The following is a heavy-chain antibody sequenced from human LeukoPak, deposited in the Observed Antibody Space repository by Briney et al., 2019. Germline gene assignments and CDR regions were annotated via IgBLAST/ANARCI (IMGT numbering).Heavy chain of an antibody. V-gene: IGHV4-59*08. Sequence: SETLSLTCTVSGGSISSYYWSWIRQPPGKGLEWIGYIYYSGSTNYNPSLKSRVTISVDTSKNQFPLKLSSVTAADTAVYYCAAYSSGWTYYWGQGTLVTVSS. J-gene: IGHJ4*02. CDR1: GGSISSYY. CDR2: IYYSGST. CDR3: AAYSSGWTYY. D-gene: IGHD6-19*01.